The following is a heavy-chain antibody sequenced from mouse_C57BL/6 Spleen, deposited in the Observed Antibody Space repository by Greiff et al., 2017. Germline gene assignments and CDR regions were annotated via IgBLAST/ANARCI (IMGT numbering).Heavy chain of an antibody. V-gene: IGHV14-3*01. Sequence: VQLQQSVAELVRPGASVKLSCTASGFNIKNTYMHWVKQRPEQGLEWIGRIDPANGNTRYAPKFQGKATITADTSSNTAYLQLSSLTSEDTAIYYGALITTVVARYFDVWGTGTTVTVSS. CDR3: ALITTVVARYFDV. CDR2: IDPANGNT. D-gene: IGHD1-1*01. J-gene: IGHJ1*03. CDR1: GFNIKNTY.